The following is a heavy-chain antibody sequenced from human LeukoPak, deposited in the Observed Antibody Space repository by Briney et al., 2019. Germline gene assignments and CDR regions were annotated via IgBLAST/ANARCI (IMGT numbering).Heavy chain of an antibody. D-gene: IGHD3-10*01. J-gene: IGHJ4*02. CDR3: AKGAHYSGSGNYRRGHYFDY. V-gene: IGHV1-8*01. CDR2: MNPNSGNT. Sequence: PGESLKISCKASGYTFTSYDINWVRQATGQGLEWMGWMNPNSGNTGYAQKFQGRVTMTRNTSISTAYMELSSLRSEDTAVYYCAKGAHYSGSGNYRRGHYFDYWGQGTLVTVSS. CDR1: GYTFTSYD.